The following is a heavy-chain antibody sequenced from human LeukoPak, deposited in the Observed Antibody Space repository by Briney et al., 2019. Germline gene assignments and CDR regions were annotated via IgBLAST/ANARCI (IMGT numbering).Heavy chain of an antibody. CDR1: GFSFITYN. CDR3: ARGGAGTKGDAFDI. CDR2: ISYDGSSK. Sequence: GGSLRLSCAASGFSFITYNMNWVRQAPGKGLEWVAVISYDGSSKYYADSVKGRFTISRDNSKNTLYLQMNSLRAEDTAVYYCARGGAGTKGDAFDIWGQGTMVTVSS. V-gene: IGHV3-30*03. D-gene: IGHD6-13*01. J-gene: IGHJ3*02.